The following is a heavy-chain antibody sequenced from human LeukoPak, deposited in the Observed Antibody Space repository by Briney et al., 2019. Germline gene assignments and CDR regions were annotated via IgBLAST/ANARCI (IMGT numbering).Heavy chain of an antibody. CDR3: ARDWVAAPLASSWYEGRHTYGMDV. CDR2: MNPNSGNT. V-gene: IGHV1-8*01. Sequence: GASVKVSCKASGYTFTSYDINWVRQATGQGLEWMEWMNPNSGNTGYAQKFQGRVTMTRNTSISTAYMELSSLRSEDTAVYFCARDWVAAPLASSWYEGRHTYGMDVWGQGTTVTVSS. J-gene: IGHJ6*02. CDR1: GYTFTSYD. D-gene: IGHD6-13*01.